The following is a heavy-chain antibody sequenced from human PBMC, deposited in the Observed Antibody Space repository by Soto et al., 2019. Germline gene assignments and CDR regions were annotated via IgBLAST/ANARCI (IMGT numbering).Heavy chain of an antibody. V-gene: IGHV4-34*01. J-gene: IGHJ5*02. Sequence: SETLSLTCAVYGGSFSGYYWSWIRQPPGKGLEWIGEINHSGSTNYNPSLKSRVTISVDTSKNQFSLKLSSVTAADTAVYYCARGSLRWYRSPTYWFDPWGQGTLVTVSS. CDR1: GGSFSGYY. CDR2: INHSGST. CDR3: ARGSLRWYRSPTYWFDP. D-gene: IGHD4-17*01.